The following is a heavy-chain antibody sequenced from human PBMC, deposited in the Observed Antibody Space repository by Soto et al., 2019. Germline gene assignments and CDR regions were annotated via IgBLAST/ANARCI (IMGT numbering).Heavy chain of an antibody. V-gene: IGHV4-59*08. Sequence: PSETLSLTCTVSGGSISSYYWSWIRQPPGKGLEWIGYIYYSGSTNYNPSLNSRVTISVDTSKNQFSLKLSSVTAADTAVYYCARMYSSSSYFDSWGQGTLVTVSS. D-gene: IGHD6-6*01. CDR2: IYYSGST. CDR1: GGSISSYY. J-gene: IGHJ4*02. CDR3: ARMYSSSSYFDS.